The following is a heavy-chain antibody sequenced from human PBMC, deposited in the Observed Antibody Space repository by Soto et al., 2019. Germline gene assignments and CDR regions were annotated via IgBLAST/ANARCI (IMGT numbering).Heavy chain of an antibody. Sequence: GGSLRLSCAASGFTFTSHAMHWVRQTPGKGLEWVAAISYDEIDKKYASSVKGRFTVSRDNSQDTLYLHMNSLRAEDTALYYCAKSSSRAHYYGMDVWGQGTTVTVSS. CDR3: AKSSSRAHYYGMDV. J-gene: IGHJ6*02. CDR2: ISYDEIDK. V-gene: IGHV3-30*18. CDR1: GFTFTSHA. D-gene: IGHD2-2*01.